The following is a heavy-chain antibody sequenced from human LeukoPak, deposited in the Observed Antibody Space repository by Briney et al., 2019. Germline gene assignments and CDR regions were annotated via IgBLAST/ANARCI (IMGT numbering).Heavy chain of an antibody. V-gene: IGHV3-23*01. J-gene: IGHJ4*02. D-gene: IGHD6-19*01. CDR2: ISGSDGST. CDR3: AKDLSIAVAGLGGDYFDY. CDR1: GFTFSSYA. Sequence: GGSLRLSCAASGFTFSSYAMSWVRQAPGKGLEWVSAISGSDGSTYYADSVKGRFTISRDNSKNTLYLQMNSLRAEDTAVYYCAKDLSIAVAGLGGDYFDYWGQGTLVTVSS.